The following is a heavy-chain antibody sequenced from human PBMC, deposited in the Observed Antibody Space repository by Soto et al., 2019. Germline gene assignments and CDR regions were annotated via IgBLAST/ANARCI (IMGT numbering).Heavy chain of an antibody. D-gene: IGHD6-19*01. CDR2: INAGNGNT. CDR3: ARDLGGWTDY. CDR1: GYTFTSYA. V-gene: IGHV1-3*01. Sequence: QVQLVQSGAEVKKPGASVKVSCKASGYTFTSYAMQWVRQAPGQRLEWMGWINAGNGNTKYSQKFQGRVTITTDTSASTDYMELSSLRSEDTAVYYCARDLGGWTDYWGQGTLVIVSS. J-gene: IGHJ4*02.